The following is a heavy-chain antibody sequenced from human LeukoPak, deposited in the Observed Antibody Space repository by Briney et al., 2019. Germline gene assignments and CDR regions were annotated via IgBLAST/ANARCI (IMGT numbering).Heavy chain of an antibody. J-gene: IGHJ5*02. CDR2: ISAYNGNT. Sequence: ASVKVSCKASGYTFTSYGISWVRQAPGQGLEWMGWISAYNGNTNYAQKLQGRVTMTTDTSTSTAYMELRSLRSDDTAVYYCARDTGSRRPPNWFDPWGQGTLVTVSS. D-gene: IGHD4-17*01. CDR1: GYTFTSYG. CDR3: ARDTGSRRPPNWFDP. V-gene: IGHV1-18*01.